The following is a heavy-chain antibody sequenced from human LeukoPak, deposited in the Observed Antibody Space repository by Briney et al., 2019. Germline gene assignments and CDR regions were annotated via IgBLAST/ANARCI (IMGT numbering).Heavy chain of an antibody. CDR1: GGSISSYY. CDR3: ARKGVVVPAAIRQGHPTQYYYYYGMDV. V-gene: IGHV4-4*07. D-gene: IGHD2-2*01. Sequence: SETLSLTCTVSGGSISSYYWRWIRQPAGKGLEWIGRIYTSGSTNYNPSLKSRVTISVDTSKNQFSLKLSSVTAADTAVYYCARKGVVVPAAIRQGHPTQYYYYYGMDVWGQGTTVTVSS. CDR2: IYTSGST. J-gene: IGHJ6*02.